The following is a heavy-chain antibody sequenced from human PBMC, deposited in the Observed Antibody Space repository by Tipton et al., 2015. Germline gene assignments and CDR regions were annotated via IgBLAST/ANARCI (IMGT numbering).Heavy chain of an antibody. D-gene: IGHD2-21*02. J-gene: IGHJ2*01. CDR1: GGSVSSGNYY. CDR3: ARGPTIAYCLGDCSPAGYFDL. V-gene: IGHV4-61*01. Sequence: TLSLTCTVSGGSVSSGNYYWSWIRQPPGKGLEWLGYIYYDGSANYNPSLTSRVTVSVDTSKNQFSLKLSSVTAADTAVYFCARGPTIAYCLGDCSPAGYFDLWGRGTLVTVSS. CDR2: IYYDGSA.